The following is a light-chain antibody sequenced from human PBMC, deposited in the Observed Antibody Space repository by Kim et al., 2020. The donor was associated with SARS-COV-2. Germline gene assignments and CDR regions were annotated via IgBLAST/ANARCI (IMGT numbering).Light chain of an antibody. J-gene: IGKJ2*01. V-gene: IGKV3-15*01. Sequence: PGERATLSGRASQSVSSNLAWYQQKPGQAPRLLIYGASTRATGIPARFSGSGSGTEFTLTISSLQSEDFAVYYCQEYNNWPPHMYTFGQGTKLEI. CDR1: QSVSSN. CDR3: QEYNNWPPHMYT. CDR2: GAS.